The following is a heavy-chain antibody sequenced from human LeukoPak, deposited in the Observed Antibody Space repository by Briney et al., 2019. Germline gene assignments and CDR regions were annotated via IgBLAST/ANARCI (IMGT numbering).Heavy chain of an antibody. J-gene: IGHJ4*02. Sequence: QPGGSLRLSCAASGFTFSSYWMIWVRQAPGKGLERVANIKQDESEKYYVDSVKGRFTISRDNAKNSLYLQMNGLRAEDTAVYYCARDRGWLTFDYWGQGTLVTVSS. CDR3: ARDRGWLTFDY. CDR1: GFTFSSYW. D-gene: IGHD5-24*01. V-gene: IGHV3-7*01. CDR2: IKQDESEK.